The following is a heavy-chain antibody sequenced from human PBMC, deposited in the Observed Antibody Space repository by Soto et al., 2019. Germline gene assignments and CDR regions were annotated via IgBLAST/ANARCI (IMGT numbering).Heavy chain of an antibody. D-gene: IGHD4-17*01. CDR2: IYYSGDS. V-gene: IGHV4-30-4*08. Sequence: QVQLQESGPGLVKPSQTLSLTCTVSCASVSSGDYYWSSIRQSPGQGLEWIGYIYYSGDSYYNPCLKGRLTSAIDTSKNQFSLILNSVTVADTAIYYCVGTGTTDEYWGRGTLVTVSS. J-gene: IGHJ4*02. CDR1: CASVSSGDYY. CDR3: VGTGTTDEY.